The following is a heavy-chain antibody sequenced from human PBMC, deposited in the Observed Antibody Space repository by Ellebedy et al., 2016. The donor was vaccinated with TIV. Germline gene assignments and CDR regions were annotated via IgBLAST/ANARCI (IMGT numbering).Heavy chain of an antibody. V-gene: IGHV3-23*01. CDR2: ISGSGGGTA. Sequence: GGSLRLSCAASGFTFSDYSMSWVRQAPGKGLEWVSGISGSGGGTAYYADSVKGRFTISRDNSKNSLYLHMESLRAEDTAVYYCAKIGLNFDYWGQGTLVTVSS. J-gene: IGHJ4*02. D-gene: IGHD3-22*01. CDR3: AKIGLNFDY. CDR1: GFTFSDYS.